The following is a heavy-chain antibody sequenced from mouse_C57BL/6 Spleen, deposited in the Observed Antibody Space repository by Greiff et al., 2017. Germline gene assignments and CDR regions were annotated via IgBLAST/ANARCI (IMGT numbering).Heavy chain of an antibody. CDR1: GFTFSSYG. CDR3: ARRVTFCYFDY. Sequence: EVQLVESGGDLVKPGGSLKLSCAASGFTFSSYGMSWVRQTQDKSLEWVATISSGGSYTYYPESVKGRFTISRDNAKNTLYLQMSSLKSEDTAMYYCARRVTFCYFDYWGQGTTLTVSS. V-gene: IGHV5-6*01. CDR2: ISSGGSYT. J-gene: IGHJ2*01. D-gene: IGHD2-1*01.